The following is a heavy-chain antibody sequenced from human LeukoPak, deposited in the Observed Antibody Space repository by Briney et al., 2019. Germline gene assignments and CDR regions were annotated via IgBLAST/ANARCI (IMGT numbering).Heavy chain of an antibody. Sequence: ASVKVSCKASGYTFTGYYMHWVRQAPGQGLEWMGWINPNSGGTNYAQKFQGRVTMTRDTSISTAYMELSRLRSDDTAVYYCAREDSAGIAAAGTCYYGMDVWGQGTTVTVS. D-gene: IGHD6-13*01. CDR3: AREDSAGIAAAGTCYYGMDV. V-gene: IGHV1-2*02. CDR2: INPNSGGT. CDR1: GYTFTGYY. J-gene: IGHJ6*02.